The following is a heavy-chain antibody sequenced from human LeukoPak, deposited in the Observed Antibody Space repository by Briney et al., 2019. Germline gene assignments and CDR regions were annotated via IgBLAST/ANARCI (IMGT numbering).Heavy chain of an antibody. D-gene: IGHD6-19*01. CDR2: ISGSGDNT. CDR1: GFTFSTYA. Sequence: GGSLRLSCAASGFTFSTYAMNWVRQAPGKGLEWVSGISGSGDNTYHADSVKGRFSISRDNSKNTLYLQMNNLRAEDTAVYYCAKDKGYSSGWYLLDPWGQGTLVTVSS. J-gene: IGHJ5*02. CDR3: AKDKGYSSGWYLLDP. V-gene: IGHV3-23*01.